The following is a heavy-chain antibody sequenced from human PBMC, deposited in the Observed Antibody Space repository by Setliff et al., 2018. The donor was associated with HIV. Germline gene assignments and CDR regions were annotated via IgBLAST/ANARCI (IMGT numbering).Heavy chain of an antibody. J-gene: IGHJ3*02. Sequence: LSLTCAVSGYSISSSHWWGWIRQPPGKGLEWIGYIYYSGSTNYNPSLKSRATMSVDTSNNRFSLKLSSVTALDTAVYYCAKTVVGDSYALPNDGFDIWGQETMVTVS. D-gene: IGHD3-16*01. CDR1: GYSISSSHW. CDR2: IYYSGST. CDR3: AKTVVGDSYALPNDGFDI. V-gene: IGHV4-28*06.